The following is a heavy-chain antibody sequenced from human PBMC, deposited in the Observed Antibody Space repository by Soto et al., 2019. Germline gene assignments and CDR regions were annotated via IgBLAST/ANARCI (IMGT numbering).Heavy chain of an antibody. J-gene: IGHJ4*02. CDR2: INHIGSI. D-gene: IGHD3-3*01. CDR3: ARGTYDFWSGYYLGSDY. V-gene: IGHV4-34*01. CDR1: GGSLSDYF. Sequence: SETLSLTCVVSGGSLSDYFWSWIRQPPGMALEWIGEINHIGSINYNPSLKSRVTISVDTSKNQFSLKLSSVTAADTAVYYCARGTYDFWSGYYLGSDYWGQGTLVTVSS.